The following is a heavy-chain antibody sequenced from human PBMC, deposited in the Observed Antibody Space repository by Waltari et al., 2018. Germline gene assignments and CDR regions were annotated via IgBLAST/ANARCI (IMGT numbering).Heavy chain of an antibody. CDR2: IIPIFGTA. Sequence: QGLEWMGGIIPIFGTANYAQKFQGRVTITTDESTSTAYMELSSLRSEDTAVYYCARARYSSGWLSCDYWGQGTLVTVSS. V-gene: IGHV1-69*05. CDR3: ARARYSSGWLSCDY. J-gene: IGHJ4*02. D-gene: IGHD6-19*01.